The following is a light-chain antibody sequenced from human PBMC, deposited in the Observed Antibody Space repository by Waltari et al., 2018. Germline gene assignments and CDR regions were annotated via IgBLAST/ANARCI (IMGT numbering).Light chain of an antibody. J-gene: IGKJ1*01. Sequence: EIVLTQSPGTLSLSPGERATLSCRASQSVPIDKLAWYQQKPGQAPRLLIYGASSRDTGIPDRFSGSGSGTDFTLTISRLEPEDFVLYYCLQYGQQYGSSPGTFGQGTKVEIK. CDR3: LQYGQQYGSSPGT. CDR2: GAS. V-gene: IGKV3-20*01. CDR1: QSVPIDK.